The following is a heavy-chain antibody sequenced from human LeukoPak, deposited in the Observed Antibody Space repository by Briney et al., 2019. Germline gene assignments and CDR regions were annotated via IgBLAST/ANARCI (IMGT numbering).Heavy chain of an antibody. CDR1: GFNFGVFW. CDR2: IKEDGSES. CDR3: VRDSRPGGAMGLYHNFDL. D-gene: IGHD3-16*01. J-gene: IGHJ4*02. Sequence: REGCLRLSCAASGFNFGVFWMAWGRQTPGVGLGWVADIKEDGSESFYVDSVTGRFTISRDNSKNSLDLQMNRLRGDDTALYFCVRDSRPGGAMGLYHNFDLWGLGTLVTVSS. V-gene: IGHV3-7*01.